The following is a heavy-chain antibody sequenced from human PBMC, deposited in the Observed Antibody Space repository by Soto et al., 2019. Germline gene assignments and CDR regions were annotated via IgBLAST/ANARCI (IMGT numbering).Heavy chain of an antibody. CDR3: AKDRERGLWFGELPINGGGEVDP. V-gene: IGHV3-23*01. D-gene: IGHD3-10*01. Sequence: GGSLRLSCAASGFTFSSYAMSWVRQAPGKGLEWVSAISGSGGSTYYADSVKGRFTISRDNSKNTLYLQMNSLRAEDTAVHYCAKDRERGLWFGELPINGGGEVDPWGQGTLVTVSS. CDR1: GFTFSSYA. J-gene: IGHJ5*02. CDR2: ISGSGGST.